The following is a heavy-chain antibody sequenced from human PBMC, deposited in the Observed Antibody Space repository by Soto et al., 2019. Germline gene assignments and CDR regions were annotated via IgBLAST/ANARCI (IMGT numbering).Heavy chain of an antibody. CDR3: ARDQDVVVVAAIGYAFDI. Sequence: ASVKGSCKASGYTFTSYGSGWVRQAPGQGLEWMGWISAYNGNTNYAQKLQGRVTMTTDTSTSTAYMELRSLRSDDTAVYYCARDQDVVVVAAIGYAFDIWGQGTMVTVSS. J-gene: IGHJ3*02. V-gene: IGHV1-18*01. CDR1: GYTFTSYG. CDR2: ISAYNGNT. D-gene: IGHD2-15*01.